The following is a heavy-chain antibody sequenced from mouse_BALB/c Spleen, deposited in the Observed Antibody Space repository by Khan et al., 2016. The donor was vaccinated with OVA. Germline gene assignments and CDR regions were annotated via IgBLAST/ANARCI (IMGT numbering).Heavy chain of an antibody. V-gene: IGHV9-3-1*01. Sequence: QIQLVQSGPELKKPGETVKISCKASGYTFTNYGMNWVKQAPGKGLKWMGWINTYTGEPTYTDDFKGRFAFSLETSASTAYLQINNLKNEDTATYVCARPPHFSYVMVYWGQGTSVTVSS. CDR1: GYTFTNYG. J-gene: IGHJ4*01. CDR2: INTYTGEP. CDR3: ARPPHFSYVMVY.